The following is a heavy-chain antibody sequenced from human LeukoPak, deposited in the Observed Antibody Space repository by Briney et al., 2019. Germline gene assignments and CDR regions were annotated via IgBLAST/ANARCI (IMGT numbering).Heavy chain of an antibody. J-gene: IGHJ4*02. D-gene: IGHD6-13*01. Sequence: SETLSLTCAVYGGSFSGYYWSWIRQPPGKGLEWIGEINHSGSTNYNPSLKSRVTISVDTSKNQFALKLSSVTAADTAVYYCARNQYSSSWYVDWGQGTLVTVSS. CDR3: ARNQYSSSWYVD. V-gene: IGHV4-34*01. CDR1: GGSFSGYY. CDR2: INHSGST.